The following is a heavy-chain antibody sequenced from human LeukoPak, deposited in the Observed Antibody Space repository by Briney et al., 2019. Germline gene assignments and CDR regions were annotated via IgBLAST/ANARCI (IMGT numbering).Heavy chain of an antibody. CDR2: ISASGDST. D-gene: IGHD3-3*01. Sequence: GGSLRLSCAASGFTFSSYAMSWVRQAPGKGLKWVSAISASGDSTYYADSVKGRFTISRDNSKNTLYLQMNSLRAEDTAVYYCAKGIWSGYRWYFDYWGQGTLVTVSS. CDR1: GFTFSSYA. CDR3: AKGIWSGYRWYFDY. J-gene: IGHJ4*02. V-gene: IGHV3-23*01.